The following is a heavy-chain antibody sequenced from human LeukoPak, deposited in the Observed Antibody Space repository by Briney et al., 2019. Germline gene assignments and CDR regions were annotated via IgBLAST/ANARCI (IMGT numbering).Heavy chain of an antibody. Sequence: PSETLSLTCTVSGDSISSGSYYWSWIRQPAGKGLEWIVRIYTSGSTNYNPSLRSRVTISVDTSKNQFSLKLSSVTAADTAVYYCARDFIPEYGDQYYFDYWGQGTLVTVSS. CDR2: IYTSGST. CDR1: GDSISSGSYY. V-gene: IGHV4-61*02. D-gene: IGHD4-17*01. J-gene: IGHJ4*02. CDR3: ARDFIPEYGDQYYFDY.